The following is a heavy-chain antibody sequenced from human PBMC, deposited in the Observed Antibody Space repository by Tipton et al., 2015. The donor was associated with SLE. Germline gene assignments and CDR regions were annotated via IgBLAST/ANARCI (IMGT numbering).Heavy chain of an antibody. CDR2: SYIGGGT. CDR1: AFSVSAYH. Sequence: SLRLSCAASAFSVSAYHMTWVRQAPGKGLEWVSVSYIGGGTDYAESVKGRSTFSRDSSENTLYLQMNSMRAEDTAVYYCASLERYSGYDWHFDYWGQGTLVTVSS. J-gene: IGHJ4*02. D-gene: IGHD5-12*01. CDR3: ASLERYSGYDWHFDY. V-gene: IGHV3-53*05.